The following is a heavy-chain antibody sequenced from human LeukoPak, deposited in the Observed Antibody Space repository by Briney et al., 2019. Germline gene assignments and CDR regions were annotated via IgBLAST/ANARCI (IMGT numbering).Heavy chain of an antibody. V-gene: IGHV3-23*01. CDR3: AKDQSRSLGILLMVYALQFDY. CDR1: GFTFSTYA. Sequence: PGGSVRLSCAASGFTFSTYAMSWVRQAPGKGLEWVSAISGSGGSTYYADSVKGRFTISRDNSKNTLYLQMNNLRAEDTAVYYCAKDQSRSLGILLMVYALQFDYWGQGTLVTVSS. D-gene: IGHD2-8*01. CDR2: ISGSGGST. J-gene: IGHJ4*02.